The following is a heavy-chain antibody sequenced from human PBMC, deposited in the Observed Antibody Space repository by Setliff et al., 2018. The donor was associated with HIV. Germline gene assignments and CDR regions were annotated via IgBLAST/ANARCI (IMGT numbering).Heavy chain of an antibody. Sequence: PSETLSLTCAVYGDSFSGYDWNWIRQPPGQGLEWIGEINHSGNTKYNPSLKSRVTISVDTSKNQSSLRLTSVTAADTAVYYCARGFSRQYLFSGYMDVWGKGTTVTVSS. D-gene: IGHD1-26*01. CDR2: INHSGNT. V-gene: IGHV4-34*01. J-gene: IGHJ6*03. CDR1: GDSFSGYD. CDR3: ARGFSRQYLFSGYMDV.